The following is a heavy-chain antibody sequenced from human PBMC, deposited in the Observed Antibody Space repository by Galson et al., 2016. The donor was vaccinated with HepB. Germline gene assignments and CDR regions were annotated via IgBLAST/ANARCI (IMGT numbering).Heavy chain of an antibody. CDR3: AALNSVHHDSGASSYAFDP. J-gene: IGHJ5*02. D-gene: IGHD3-22*01. V-gene: IGHV1-58*02. CDR2: IVVGSGNT. Sequence: SVKVSCKASGFTFISSSIQWVRQARGQRLEWIGWIVVGSGNTNYAQNFQERVTISRDMSASTAYMELSSLRPEDTAVYYCAALNSVHHDSGASSYAFDPWGQGTRVTVSS. CDR1: GFTFISSS.